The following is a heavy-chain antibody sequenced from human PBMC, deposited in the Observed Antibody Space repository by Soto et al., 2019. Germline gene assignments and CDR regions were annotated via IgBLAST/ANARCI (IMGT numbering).Heavy chain of an antibody. D-gene: IGHD2-15*01. CDR2: IYYSGST. CDR3: ARVYCSGGSCCLDP. J-gene: IGHJ5*02. Sequence: SETLSLTCTVSGGSISSYYWSWIRQPPGKGLEWIGYIYYSGSTNYNPSLKSRVTISVDTSKNQFSLKLSSVTAADTAVYYCARVYCSGGSCCLDPWGQGTPVTVSS. V-gene: IGHV4-59*01. CDR1: GGSISSYY.